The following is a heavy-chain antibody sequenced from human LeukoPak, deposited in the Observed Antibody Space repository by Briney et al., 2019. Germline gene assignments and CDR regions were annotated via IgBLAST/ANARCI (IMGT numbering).Heavy chain of an antibody. Sequence: GGSLRLSCAASGFTFSSNWMHWVRQAPGKGLEWVAVISYDGSNKYYADSVKGRFTISRDNSKNTLYLQMNSLRAEDTAVYYCARDRSCSGGSCYSCLDYWGQGTLVTVSS. CDR3: ARDRSCSGGSCYSCLDY. V-gene: IGHV3-30*19. CDR1: GFTFSSNW. J-gene: IGHJ4*02. D-gene: IGHD2-15*01. CDR2: ISYDGSNK.